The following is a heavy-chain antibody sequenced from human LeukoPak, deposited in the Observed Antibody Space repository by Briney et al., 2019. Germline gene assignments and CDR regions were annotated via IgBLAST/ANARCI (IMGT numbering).Heavy chain of an antibody. CDR3: ARDSVDTAMGTYYYGMDV. CDR1: GGSISSGDYY. D-gene: IGHD5-18*01. CDR2: IYYSGST. Sequence: PSRTLSLTCTVSGGSISSGDYYWSWIRQPPGKGLEWIGYIYYSGSTYYNPSLKSRVTISVDTSKNQFSLKLSSVTAADTAVYYCARDSVDTAMGTYYYGMDVWGQGTTVTVSS. V-gene: IGHV4-30-4*01. J-gene: IGHJ6*02.